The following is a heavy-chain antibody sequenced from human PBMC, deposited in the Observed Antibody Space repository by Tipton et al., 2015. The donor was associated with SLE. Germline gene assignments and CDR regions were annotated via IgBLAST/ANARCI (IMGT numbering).Heavy chain of an antibody. CDR1: GFTVSSNY. D-gene: IGHD7-27*01. CDR3: ARGRGNWGGAFDY. V-gene: IGHV3-53*01. CDR2: IYSGGST. J-gene: IGHJ4*02. Sequence: SLRLSCAASGFTVSSNYMSWVRQAPGKGLEWVSVIYSGGSTYYADSVKGRFTISRDNAKNSLYLQMNSLRAEDTAVYYCARGRGNWGGAFDYWGQGTLVTVSS.